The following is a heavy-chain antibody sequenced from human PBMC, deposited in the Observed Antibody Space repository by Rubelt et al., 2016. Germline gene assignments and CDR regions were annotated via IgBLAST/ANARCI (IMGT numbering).Heavy chain of an antibody. Sequence: QVQLVQSGAEVKKPGSSVKVSCKTSGGTFSSYVISWVRQAPGQGLEWMGRIIPIIGIPNYAQKFQGRDTITADKSTSTAYMERNGLKSEDTAVYFCAREAYYYDSSGYYLLYWGLGTLVTVSS. D-gene: IGHD3-22*01. CDR1: GGTFSSYV. CDR2: IIPIIGIP. V-gene: IGHV1-69*04. CDR3: AREAYYYDSSGYYLLY. J-gene: IGHJ4*02.